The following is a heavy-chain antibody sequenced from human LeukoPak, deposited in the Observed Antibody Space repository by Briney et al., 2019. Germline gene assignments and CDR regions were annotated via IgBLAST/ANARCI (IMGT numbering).Heavy chain of an antibody. Sequence: SETLSLTCTVSDGSISTYFWSWIRQPAGKGLEWIEHIYTSGTTNYNPSLKSRVTMSIDTSKNQFSLKLSSITAADTAVYYCARDAMYYYGSRTYFFFEYWGQGTLVTVSS. CDR2: IYTSGTT. J-gene: IGHJ4*02. CDR1: DGSISTYF. D-gene: IGHD3-10*01. CDR3: ARDAMYYYGSRTYFFFEY. V-gene: IGHV4-4*07.